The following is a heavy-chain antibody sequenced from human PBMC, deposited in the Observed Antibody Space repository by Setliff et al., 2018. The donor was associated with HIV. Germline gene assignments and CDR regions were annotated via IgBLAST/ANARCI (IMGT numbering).Heavy chain of an antibody. J-gene: IGHJ4*02. CDR1: GGTFSSYG. Sequence: SVKVSCKASGGTFSSYGISWVRQAPGQGLEWMGGIIPILGITNYAQKFQGRVTINADISTSTAYMDLSRLRSDDTAVYYCARGRITGTINFWGQGTLVTVSS. CDR3: ARGRITGTINF. V-gene: IGHV1-69*10. CDR2: IIPILGIT. D-gene: IGHD1-7*01.